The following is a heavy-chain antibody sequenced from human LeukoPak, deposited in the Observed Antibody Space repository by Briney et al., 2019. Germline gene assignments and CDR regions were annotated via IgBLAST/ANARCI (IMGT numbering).Heavy chain of an antibody. J-gene: IGHJ4*02. CDR3: VKDRRYDFWSGYTYDY. Sequence: GGPLRLSCSASGFTFSSYAMHWVRQAPGKGLEYVSAISSNGGSTYYADSVKGRFTISRDNSKNTLYLQMSSLRAEDTAVYYCVKDRRYDFWSGYTYDYWGQGTLVTVSS. CDR2: ISSNGGST. CDR1: GFTFSSYA. V-gene: IGHV3-64D*06. D-gene: IGHD3-3*01.